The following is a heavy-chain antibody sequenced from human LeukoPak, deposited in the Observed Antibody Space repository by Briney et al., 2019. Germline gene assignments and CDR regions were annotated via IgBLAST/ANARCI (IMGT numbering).Heavy chain of an antibody. J-gene: IGHJ2*01. D-gene: IGHD1-1*01. CDR2: INHSGST. V-gene: IGHV4-34*01. CDR1: SGSFSGYY. Sequence: SETLSLTCAVYSGSFSGYYWSWLRQPPGMGLEWIGEINHSGSTNYIPSHKSRVTVAVDTSKNQFSLKLSSVTAADAAVYYCARGERGRPRRNWYFDLWGRGTLVTVS. CDR3: ARGERGRPRRNWYFDL.